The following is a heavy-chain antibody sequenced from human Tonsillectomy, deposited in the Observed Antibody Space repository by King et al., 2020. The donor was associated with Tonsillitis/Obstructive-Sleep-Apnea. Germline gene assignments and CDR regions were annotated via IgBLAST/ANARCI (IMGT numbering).Heavy chain of an antibody. CDR3: ARDRSKWTAVFDY. Sequence: VQLQESGPGLVKPSQTLSLTCTVSGGSISSGGYNWRWIRQHPGKGLEWIGYIYYSGSAYYNPSLKSRVTISVDTSKNQFSLKLSSVTAADTAVYYCARDRSKWTAVFDYWGQGTLVTVSS. D-gene: IGHD4-11*01. V-gene: IGHV4-31*03. CDR1: GGSISSGGYN. CDR2: IYYSGSA. J-gene: IGHJ4*02.